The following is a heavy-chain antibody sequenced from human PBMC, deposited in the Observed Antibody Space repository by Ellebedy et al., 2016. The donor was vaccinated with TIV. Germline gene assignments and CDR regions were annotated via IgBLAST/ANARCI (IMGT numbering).Heavy chain of an antibody. CDR1: GDTFGSYA. CDR2: IIPIFGTA. V-gene: IGHV1-69*13. J-gene: IGHJ6*02. D-gene: IGHD3-10*01. CDR3: ARWEHYYGSGSYYPTYGMDV. Sequence: SVKVSXXASGDTFGSYAWVRQAPGQGLEWMGGIIPIFGTANYAQKFQGRVTITADESTSTAYMELSSLRSEDTAVYYCARWEHYYGSGSYYPTYGMDVWGQGTTVTVSS.